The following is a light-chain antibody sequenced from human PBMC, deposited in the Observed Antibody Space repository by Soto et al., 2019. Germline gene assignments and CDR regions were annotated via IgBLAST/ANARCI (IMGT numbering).Light chain of an antibody. CDR3: SSYTSSSTLV. Sequence: QSVLTQPASVSGSPGQSITISCTGTSSDVGGYNYVSWYQQQPGKAPKLMIHDVSSRPSGVSIRFSGSKSGNTASLTISGLQVEDEADYYCSSYTSSSTLVFGGGTKLTVL. V-gene: IGLV2-14*01. J-gene: IGLJ2*01. CDR2: DVS. CDR1: SSDVGGYNY.